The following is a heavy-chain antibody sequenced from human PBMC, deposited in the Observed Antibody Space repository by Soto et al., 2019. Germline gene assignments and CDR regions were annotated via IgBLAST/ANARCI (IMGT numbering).Heavy chain of an antibody. J-gene: IGHJ4*02. CDR3: ARATLGGYPMGPRYLDY. Sequence: ASVHVSCTASGYTFTGYYVHWVREAPGQGLEWMGWINPETGGTSYAQKFQGRVTLSRDTSINTAYLELSSLRFDDAAGYFCARATLGGYPMGPRYLDYREKGTL. CDR2: INPETGGT. CDR1: GYTFTGYY. D-gene: IGHD3-16*02. V-gene: IGHV1-2*02.